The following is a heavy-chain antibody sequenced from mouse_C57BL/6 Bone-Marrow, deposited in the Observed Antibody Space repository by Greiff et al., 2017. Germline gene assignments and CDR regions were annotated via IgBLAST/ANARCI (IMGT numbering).Heavy chain of an antibody. V-gene: IGHV5-15*01. CDR1: GFTFSDYG. Sequence: EVKLVESGGGLVQPGGSLKLSCAASGFTFSDYGMAWVRQAPRKGPEWVAFISNLAYSIYYADTVTGRFTISRGNAKNTLYLEMSSVRSEDTAMYYCARHGYYDYDDYYAMDYWGQGTSVTGSS. CDR3: ARHGYYDYDDYYAMDY. D-gene: IGHD2-4*01. CDR2: ISNLAYSI. J-gene: IGHJ4*01.